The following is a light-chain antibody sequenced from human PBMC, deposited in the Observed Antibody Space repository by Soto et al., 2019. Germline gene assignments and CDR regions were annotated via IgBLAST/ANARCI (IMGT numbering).Light chain of an antibody. J-gene: IGLJ2*01. CDR1: SSDVGGYNY. CDR3: SSYISSNTLG. V-gene: IGLV2-14*01. CDR2: AVS. Sequence: QSALTQPASVSGSPGQSITISCTGTSSDVGGYNYVSWYQQHPGKAPKLMIYAVSNRPSGVSNRFSGSKSGNTASLTISGHQAEDEADYYCSSYISSNTLGFGGGTKLTVL.